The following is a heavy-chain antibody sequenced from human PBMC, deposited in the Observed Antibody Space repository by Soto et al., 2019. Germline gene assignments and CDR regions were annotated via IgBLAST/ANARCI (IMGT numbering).Heavy chain of an antibody. D-gene: IGHD3-16*02. Sequence: QVQLQESGPGLVKPSETLSLTCTVSGGSISSYYWSWIRQPPGKGLEWIGFINYIGSTNYNPSLKRRVTISVDTSKNQFSLKLSSVTAADTAVYYCARVYRRSGAFDIWGQGTMVTVSS. CDR1: GGSISSYY. V-gene: IGHV4-59*01. CDR2: INYIGST. J-gene: IGHJ3*02. CDR3: ARVYRRSGAFDI.